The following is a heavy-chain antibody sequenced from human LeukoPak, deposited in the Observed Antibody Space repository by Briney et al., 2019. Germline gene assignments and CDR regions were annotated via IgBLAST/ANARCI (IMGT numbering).Heavy chain of an antibody. CDR2: IYYSGST. J-gene: IGHJ4*02. CDR3: ARHQSGSGSYYNVPNWAFDY. CDR1: GGSISSSSYY. V-gene: IGHV4-39*01. D-gene: IGHD3-10*01. Sequence: SETLSLTCTVSGGSISSSSYYWGWIRQPPGKGLEWIGSIYYSGSTYYNPSLKSRVTISVDTSKNQFSLKLSSVTAADTAVYYCARHQSGSGSYYNVPNWAFDYWGQGTLVTVSS.